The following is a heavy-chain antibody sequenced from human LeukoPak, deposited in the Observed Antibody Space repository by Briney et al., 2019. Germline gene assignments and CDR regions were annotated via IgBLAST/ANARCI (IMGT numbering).Heavy chain of an antibody. D-gene: IGHD3-22*01. V-gene: IGHV4-34*01. J-gene: IGHJ4*02. CDR2: INHSGST. CDR3: ARGPIGDSSGYYYFDY. Sequence: SETLSLTCAVYGGSFSGYYWSWIRQPPGKGLEWIGEINHSGSTNYNPSLKSRVTISVDTSKNQFSLKLSSVTAADTAVCYCARGPIGDSSGYYYFDYWGQGTLVTVSS. CDR1: GGSFSGYY.